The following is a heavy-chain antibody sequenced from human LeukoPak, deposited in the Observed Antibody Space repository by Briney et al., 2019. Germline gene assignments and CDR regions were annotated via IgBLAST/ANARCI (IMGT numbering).Heavy chain of an antibody. Sequence: SETLSLTCTVSGGSISSGSYYWSWIRQPAGKGLEWIGYIYYSGSTNYNPSLKSRVTISVDTSKNQFSLKLSSVTAADTAVYYCARDVRRSRAFDIWGQGTMVTVSS. CDR1: GGSISSGSYY. J-gene: IGHJ3*02. D-gene: IGHD1-1*01. CDR2: IYYSGST. V-gene: IGHV4-61*10. CDR3: ARDVRRSRAFDI.